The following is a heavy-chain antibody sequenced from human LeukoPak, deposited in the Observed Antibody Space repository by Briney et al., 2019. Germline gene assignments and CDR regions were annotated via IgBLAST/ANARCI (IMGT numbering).Heavy chain of an antibody. CDR3: AKAGSSGYYPDY. D-gene: IGHD3-22*01. V-gene: IGHV3-30*18. CDR2: ISYDGSNK. CDR1: GFTFSSYG. J-gene: IGHJ4*02. Sequence: GRSLRLSCAASGFTFSSYGMHWVRQAPGKGLEWVAVISYDGSNKYYADSVKGRFTISRDNSKNTLYLQMNSLRAEDTAVYYCAKAGSSGYYPDYWGQGTLVTVSS.